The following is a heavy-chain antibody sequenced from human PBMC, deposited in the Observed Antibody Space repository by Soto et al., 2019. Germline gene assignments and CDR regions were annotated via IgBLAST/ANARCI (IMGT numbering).Heavy chain of an antibody. V-gene: IGHV4-31*03. D-gene: IGHD6-13*01. CDR3: ATRPSWDYYFDY. CDR1: GGSISSGGYY. Sequence: ASETLSLTCTVSGGSISSGGYYWSWIRQHPGKGLEWIGYIYYSGSTYYNPSLKSRVTISVDTSKNQFSLKLSSVTAADTAVYYCATRPSWDYYFDYWGQGTLVTVSS. J-gene: IGHJ4*02. CDR2: IYYSGST.